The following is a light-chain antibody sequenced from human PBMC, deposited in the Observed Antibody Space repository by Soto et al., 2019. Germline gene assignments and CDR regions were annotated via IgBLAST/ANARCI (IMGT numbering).Light chain of an antibody. CDR3: ATWDGSLRGEV. J-gene: IGLJ2*01. CDR1: RSNIGNNY. V-gene: IGLV1-51*01. Sequence: QSALTQSPSVSAAPGQKVTIPCTGSRSNIGNNYVSWYQQLPGTAPKLLIYDNNKRPPGIPDRFSGSKSGTSGTLDITGLQTGDEADYYCATWDGSLRGEVFGGGTKLTVL. CDR2: DNN.